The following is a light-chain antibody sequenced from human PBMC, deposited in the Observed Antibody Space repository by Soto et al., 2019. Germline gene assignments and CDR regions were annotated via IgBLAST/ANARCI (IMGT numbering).Light chain of an antibody. V-gene: IGKV1-39*01. Sequence: DILMTQSPSSLSASVGDRVTITCRASQSITTYLNWYQQKPGKAPKLLIHAASSLQSGVPSRFSGSGSGTDFTLTISSLQPEDFATYYCQQLWTYPLTFGGGTKVDIK. J-gene: IGKJ4*01. CDR3: QQLWTYPLT. CDR2: AAS. CDR1: QSITTY.